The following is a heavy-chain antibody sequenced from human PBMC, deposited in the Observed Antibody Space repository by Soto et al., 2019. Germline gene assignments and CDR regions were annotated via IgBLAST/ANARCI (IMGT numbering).Heavy chain of an antibody. Sequence: QAQLVESGGGVVQPGRSLRLSCAASGFTFSGYYMHWVRQAPGKGLEWVAVISYDGSTEYYADSVKGRFTISRDNSANRLFLQMSSLRPEDTAVYYCTKDDGYNDSTYYHYFGMDVWGQGTTVTVSS. J-gene: IGHJ6*02. CDR2: ISYDGSTE. V-gene: IGHV3-30*18. CDR3: TKDDGYNDSTYYHYFGMDV. CDR1: GFTFSGYY. D-gene: IGHD5-12*01.